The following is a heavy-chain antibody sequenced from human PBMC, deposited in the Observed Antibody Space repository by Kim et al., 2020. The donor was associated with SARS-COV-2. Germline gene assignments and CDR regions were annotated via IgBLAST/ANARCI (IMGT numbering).Heavy chain of an antibody. CDR3: ARAQYSSSWYGDRHWFDP. J-gene: IGHJ5*02. V-gene: IGHV4-34*01. D-gene: IGHD6-13*01. Sequence: LKSRFTISVDTSKNQFSLKLSSVTAEDTAVYYCARAQYSSSWYGDRHWFDPWGQGTLVTVSS.